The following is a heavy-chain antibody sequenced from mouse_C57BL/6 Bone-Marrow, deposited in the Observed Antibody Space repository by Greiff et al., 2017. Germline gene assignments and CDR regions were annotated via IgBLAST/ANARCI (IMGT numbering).Heavy chain of an antibody. J-gene: IGHJ2*01. CDR2: IDPENGDT. CDR1: GFNIKDDY. D-gene: IGHD1-1*01. V-gene: IGHV14-4*01. CDR3: TTVVHY. Sequence: EVQVVESGAELVRPGASVKLSCTASGFNIKDDYMHWVKQRPEQGLEWIGWIDPENGDTEYASKFQGKATITADTSSNTAYLQLSSLTSEGTAVYYCTTVVHYWGQGTTLTVSS.